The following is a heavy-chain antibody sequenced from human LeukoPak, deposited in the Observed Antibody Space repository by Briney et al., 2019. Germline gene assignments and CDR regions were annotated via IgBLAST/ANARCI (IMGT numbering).Heavy chain of an antibody. V-gene: IGHV4-30-2*01. D-gene: IGHD4-17*01. J-gene: IGHJ4*02. CDR3: ARAYGDADYFDY. CDR1: GGSISSGGYS. Sequence: SETLSLTCAVSGGSISSGGYSWSWIRQPPGKGLEWIGYIYHSGSTYYNPPLKSRVTISVDRSKNQFSLKLSSVTAADTAVYYCARAYGDADYFDYWGQGTLVTVSS. CDR2: IYHSGST.